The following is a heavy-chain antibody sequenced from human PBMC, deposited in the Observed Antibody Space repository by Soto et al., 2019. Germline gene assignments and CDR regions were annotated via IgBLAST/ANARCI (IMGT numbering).Heavy chain of an antibody. CDR2: IYPGDSDT. V-gene: IGHV5-51*01. J-gene: IGHJ6*02. Sequence: PGESLKISFKGSGYSFTSYLICWVRQMPVKGLEWMGIIYPGDSDTRYSPSFQGQVTISADKYISTAYLQWSSLKASDTAMYYCSIHSVRYCSGCSCYARTYEGIDVCSRRTTVAVCS. D-gene: IGHD2-15*01. CDR1: GYSFTSYL. CDR3: SIHSVRYCSGCSCYARTYEGIDV.